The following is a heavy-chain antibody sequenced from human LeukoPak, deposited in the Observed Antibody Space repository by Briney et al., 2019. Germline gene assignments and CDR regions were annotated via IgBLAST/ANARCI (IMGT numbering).Heavy chain of an antibody. V-gene: IGHV4-59*01. CDR1: GGSISSYY. CDR2: IYYSGST. J-gene: IGHJ4*02. D-gene: IGHD1-7*01. Sequence: SETLSLTCTVSGGSISSYYWSWIRQPPGKGLEWIGYIYYSGSTYYNPSLKSRVTISVDTSKNQFSLKLSSVTAADTAVYYCARADITGTYFDYWGQGTLVTVSS. CDR3: ARADITGTYFDY.